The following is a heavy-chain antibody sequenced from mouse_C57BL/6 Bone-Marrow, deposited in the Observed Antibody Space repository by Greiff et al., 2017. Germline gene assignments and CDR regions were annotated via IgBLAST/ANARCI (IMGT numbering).Heavy chain of an antibody. J-gene: IGHJ3*01. CDR2: ISSGGSYT. Sequence: EVHLVESGGDLVKPGGSLKLSCAASGFTFSSYGMSWVRQTPDKRLEWVATISSGGSYTYYPDSVKGRFTISRDNAKNTLYLQMSSLKSEDTAMYYCARHYYREFAYWGQGTLVTVSA. D-gene: IGHD2-12*01. V-gene: IGHV5-6*01. CDR3: ARHYYREFAY. CDR1: GFTFSSYG.